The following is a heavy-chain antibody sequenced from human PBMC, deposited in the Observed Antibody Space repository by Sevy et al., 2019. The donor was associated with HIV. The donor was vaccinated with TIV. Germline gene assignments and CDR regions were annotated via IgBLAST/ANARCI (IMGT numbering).Heavy chain of an antibody. D-gene: IGHD3-22*01. J-gene: IGHJ3*02. V-gene: IGHV3-30*04. CDR3: ARARGFYYDSSGYSAGRVDAFDI. CDR1: GFTFSSYA. Sequence: GGSLRLSCAASGFTFSSYAMHWVRQAPGKGLEWVAVISYDGSNKYYADSVKGRFTISRDNSKNTLYLQMNSRRAEDTAVYYCARARGFYYDSSGYSAGRVDAFDIWGQGTMVTVSS. CDR2: ISYDGSNK.